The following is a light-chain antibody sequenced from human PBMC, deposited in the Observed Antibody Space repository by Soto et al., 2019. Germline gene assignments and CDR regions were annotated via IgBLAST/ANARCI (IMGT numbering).Light chain of an antibody. V-gene: IGKV1-9*01. CDR2: AAS. J-gene: IGKJ5*01. CDR1: QGISSY. CDR3: HQLDSFPIT. Sequence: IQLTQSPSSLSASVGDRVTITCRASQGISSYLAWYQQKPGKAPKLLIYAASTLQSGVPSRFSGSGSGTDFTLTISSLQPGDFATYYCHQLDSFPITFGQGTRLEIK.